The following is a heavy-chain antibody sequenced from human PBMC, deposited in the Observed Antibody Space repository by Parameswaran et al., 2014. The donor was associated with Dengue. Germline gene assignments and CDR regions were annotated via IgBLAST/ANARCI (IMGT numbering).Heavy chain of an antibody. J-gene: IGHJ3*02. D-gene: IGHD2-15*01. Sequence: VRQAPGKGLEWVSSISSSSSYIYYADSVKGRFTISRDNAKNSLYLQMNSLRAEDTAVYYCARRNGYCSGGSCYSDAFDIWGQGTMVTVSS. CDR2: ISSSSSYI. CDR3: ARRNGYCSGGSCYSDAFDI. V-gene: IGHV3-21*01.